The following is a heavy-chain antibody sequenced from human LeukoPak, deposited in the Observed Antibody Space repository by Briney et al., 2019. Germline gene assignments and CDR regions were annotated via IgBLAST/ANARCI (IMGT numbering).Heavy chain of an antibody. D-gene: IGHD6-13*01. V-gene: IGHV4-34*01. CDR1: GGSFSGYY. CDR3: RRDSSWVAFDI. Sequence: SETLSLTCAVYGGSFSGYYWSWIRHPPGKGLEWIGEINHSGSTNYNPSLKSRVTISVDTSKNQFSLKLSSVTAADTAVYYCRRDSSWVAFDIWGQGTMVTVSS. J-gene: IGHJ3*02. CDR2: INHSGST.